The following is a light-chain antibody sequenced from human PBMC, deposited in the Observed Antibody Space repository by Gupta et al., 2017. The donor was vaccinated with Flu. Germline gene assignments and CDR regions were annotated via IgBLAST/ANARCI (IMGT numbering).Light chain of an antibody. CDR2: TAS. CDR3: QQSYSTPLT. Sequence: DIQMTQSPFSLSASVGDRVTITCRASQSISSFLNWYQQKPGKAPKLLIYTASSLQSGVPSRFSGSGSGTDFTLTISRLQPEDFTTYYCQQSYSTPLTFGGGTKVEIK. V-gene: IGKV1-39*01. J-gene: IGKJ4*01. CDR1: QSISSF.